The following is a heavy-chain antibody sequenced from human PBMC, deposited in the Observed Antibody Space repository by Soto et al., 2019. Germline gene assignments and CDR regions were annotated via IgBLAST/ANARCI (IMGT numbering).Heavy chain of an antibody. CDR2: TYYSGST. D-gene: IGHD3-3*01. CDR1: GGSISSSSYC. J-gene: IGHJ6*02. CDR3: ASGNLSQGYDFWSGYYTPFYYYGMDV. V-gene: IGHV4-39*01. Sequence: PSETLSLTCTVPGGSISSSSYCWGWIRQPAGKGLEWIGSTYYSGSTYYNPSLKSRVTISVDTSKNQFSLKLSSVTAADTAVYYCASGNLSQGYDFWSGYYTPFYYYGMDVWGQGTTVTVSS.